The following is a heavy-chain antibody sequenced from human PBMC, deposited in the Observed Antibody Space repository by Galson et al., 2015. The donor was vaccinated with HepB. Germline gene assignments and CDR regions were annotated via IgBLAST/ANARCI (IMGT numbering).Heavy chain of an antibody. J-gene: IGHJ4*02. CDR2: IWYDGSDK. CDR1: GFTFNTYG. V-gene: IGHV3-33*01. D-gene: IGHD3-22*01. CDR3: ARGFLLPKHLYYFDY. Sequence: SLRLSCAASGFTFNTYGMHWVRQAPGKGLEWVAVIWYDGSDKYNADSVKGRFTISRDNSKNTLYLQMNSLRDEDTAMYYCARGFLLPKHLYYFDYWGQGTLVTVSS.